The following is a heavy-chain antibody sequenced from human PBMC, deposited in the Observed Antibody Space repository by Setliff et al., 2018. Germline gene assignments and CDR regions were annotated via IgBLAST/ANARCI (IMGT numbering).Heavy chain of an antibody. CDR2: IYTNGGT. J-gene: IGHJ6*03. V-gene: IGHV4-61*09. CDR3: ARLGGSSGSGGFYYYYYYMDV. Sequence: SETLSLTCSVSGASISSGNDFWNWIRQPAGKGLEWIGNIYTNGGTDYSPSLRSRVTISVDTSKNQFSLKLSSVTAADTAVYYCARLGGSSGSGGFYYYYYYMDVWGKGTTVTVSS. CDR1: GASISSGNDF. D-gene: IGHD3-22*01.